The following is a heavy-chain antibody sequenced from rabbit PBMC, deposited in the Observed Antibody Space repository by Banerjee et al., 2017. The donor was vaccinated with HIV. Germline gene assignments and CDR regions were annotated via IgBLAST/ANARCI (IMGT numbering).Heavy chain of an antibody. CDR2: IVNGDGST. Sequence: VRQAPGKRPEWIACIVNGDGSTYYASWVNGRFSISRSTSLNTVTLQMTSLTAADTATYFCARNYVNAFDPWGPGTLVTVS. D-gene: IGHD1-1*01. J-gene: IGHJ2*01. V-gene: IGHV1S47*01. CDR3: ARNYVNAFDP.